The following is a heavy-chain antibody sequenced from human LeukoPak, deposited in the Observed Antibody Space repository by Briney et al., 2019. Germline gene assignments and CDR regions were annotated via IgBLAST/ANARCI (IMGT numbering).Heavy chain of an antibody. V-gene: IGHV1-46*01. D-gene: IGHD3-22*01. CDR2: INPSGGST. J-gene: IGHJ4*02. CDR3: AREHYDSSGYYGY. Sequence: ASVKVSCKASGYTFTGYYIHWARQAPGQGLEWMGWINPSGGSTSYAQKFQGRVTMTRDTSTSTVYMELSSLRSEDTAVYYCAREHYDSSGYYGYWGQGTLVTVSS. CDR1: GYTFTGYY.